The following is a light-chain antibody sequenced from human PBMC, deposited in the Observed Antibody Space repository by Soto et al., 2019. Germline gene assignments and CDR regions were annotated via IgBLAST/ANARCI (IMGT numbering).Light chain of an antibody. CDR2: DAS. CDR3: QQRSNSWT. V-gene: IGKV3-11*01. CDR1: QSVSIF. Sequence: IVLTQSPATLSLSPGESATLSCRASQSVSIFLAWYQQKPGQAPRLLIYDASNRATGIPARFSGSGSGTDFTLTISRLEPEVFAVYYCQQRSNSWTFGQGTKVEIK. J-gene: IGKJ1*01.